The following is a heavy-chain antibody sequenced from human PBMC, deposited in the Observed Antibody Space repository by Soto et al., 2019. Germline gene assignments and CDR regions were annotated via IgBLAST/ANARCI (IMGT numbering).Heavy chain of an antibody. CDR1: GYTFTSYG. D-gene: IGHD2-15*01. Sequence: ASVKASCKASGYTFTSYGISWVRQAPGQGLEWMGWISAYNGNTNYAQKLQGRVTMTTDTSTSTAYMELRSLRSDDTAVYYCARVVCSGGSCYWFDPWGQGTLVTVSS. CDR3: ARVVCSGGSCYWFDP. CDR2: ISAYNGNT. J-gene: IGHJ5*02. V-gene: IGHV1-18*01.